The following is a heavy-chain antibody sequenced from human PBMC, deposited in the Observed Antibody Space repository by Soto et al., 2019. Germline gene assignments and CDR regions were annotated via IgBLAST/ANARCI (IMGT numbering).Heavy chain of an antibody. D-gene: IGHD2-21*02. CDR3: ARALYCGGDCYHYFDY. Sequence: PSETLSLTCTVSGGSISSYYWSWIRQPPGKGLEWIGYIYYSGSINYNPSLKSRVTISVDTSKNQFSLKLSSVTAADTAVYYCARALYCGGDCYHYFDYWGKGTLVTVSS. V-gene: IGHV4-59*01. CDR2: IYYSGSI. J-gene: IGHJ4*02. CDR1: GGSISSYY.